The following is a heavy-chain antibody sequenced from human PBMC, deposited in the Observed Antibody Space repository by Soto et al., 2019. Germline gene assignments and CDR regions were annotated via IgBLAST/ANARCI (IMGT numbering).Heavy chain of an antibody. CDR3: ARDNSGSYSYYYYGMDV. D-gene: IGHD1-26*01. CDR2: IYHSGST. J-gene: IGHJ6*02. Sequence: KTSETLSLTCAVSGYSISSGYYWGWIRQPPGKGLEWIGSIYHSGSTYYNPSLKSRVTISVDTSKNQFSLKLSSVTAADTAVYYCARDNSGSYSYYYYGMDVWGQGTTVTVSS. CDR1: GYSISSGYY. V-gene: IGHV4-38-2*02.